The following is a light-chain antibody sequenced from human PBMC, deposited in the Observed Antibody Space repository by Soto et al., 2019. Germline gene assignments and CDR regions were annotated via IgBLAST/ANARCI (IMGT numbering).Light chain of an antibody. CDR2: EVS. Sequence: QPVLTQPPSASGSPGQSVTISCTGTSSDVGGYNYVSWYQQHPGKAPKLMIYEVSKRPSGVPDRFSGSKSGNTASLTVSGLQAEDEADYYCRSYACSNGVFGTGTKLTVL. J-gene: IGLJ1*01. CDR1: SSDVGGYNY. CDR3: RSYACSNGV. V-gene: IGLV2-8*01.